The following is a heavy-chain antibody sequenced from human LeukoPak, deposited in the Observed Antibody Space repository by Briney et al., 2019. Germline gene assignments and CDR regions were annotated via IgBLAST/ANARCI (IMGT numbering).Heavy chain of an antibody. CDR3: AKGRYYYDSSGYYPFDY. CDR1: GFTFSSYA. Sequence: GGSLRLSCAASGFTFSSYAMHWVRQAPGKGLEWVAVISYDGSNKYYADSVKGRFTISRDNSKNTLYLQMNSLRAEDTAVYYCAKGRYYYDSSGYYPFDYWGQGTLVTVSS. V-gene: IGHV3-30-3*01. D-gene: IGHD3-22*01. J-gene: IGHJ4*02. CDR2: ISYDGSNK.